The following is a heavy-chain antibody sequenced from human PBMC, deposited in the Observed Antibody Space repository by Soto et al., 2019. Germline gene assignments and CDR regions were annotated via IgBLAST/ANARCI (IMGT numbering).Heavy chain of an antibody. D-gene: IGHD1-7*01. J-gene: IGHJ6*02. CDR3: ARALRGTTFSYYYYYGMDV. CDR1: GYTFTSYY. Sequence: GASVKVSCKASGYTFTSYYMHWVRQAPGQGLEWMGIINPSGGSTSYAQKFQGRVTMTRDTSTSTVYMELSSLRSEDTAVYYCARALRGTTFSYYYYYGMDVWGQGTTVTSP. CDR2: INPSGGST. V-gene: IGHV1-46*01.